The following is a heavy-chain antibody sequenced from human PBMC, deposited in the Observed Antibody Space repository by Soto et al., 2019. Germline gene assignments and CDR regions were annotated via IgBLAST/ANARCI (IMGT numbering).Heavy chain of an antibody. Sequence: PSETLSLTCTVSGCSISSSSYYWGRIRQPPGKGLEWIGSIYYSGSTYYNPSLKSRVTISVDTSKNHFSLKLSSVTAADTAVYYCARQPVYSSSWYDGNWFDPWGQGTLVTVSS. J-gene: IGHJ5*02. D-gene: IGHD6-13*01. V-gene: IGHV4-39*01. CDR1: GCSISSSSYY. CDR3: ARQPVYSSSWYDGNWFDP. CDR2: IYYSGST.